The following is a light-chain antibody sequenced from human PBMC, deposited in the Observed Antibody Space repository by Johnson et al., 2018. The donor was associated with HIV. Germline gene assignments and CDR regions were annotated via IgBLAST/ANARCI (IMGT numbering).Light chain of an antibody. V-gene: IGLV1-51*02. Sequence: QSVLTQPPSVSAAPGHKVTISCSGSSSNIGNNYVSWYQQLPGTAPKLLIYENNKRPSGIPDRFSGSKSGTSATLGITGLQTGDEADYYCGTLDSSLRKVFGTGTKVTVL. CDR1: SSNIGNNY. J-gene: IGLJ1*01. CDR3: GTLDSSLRKV. CDR2: ENN.